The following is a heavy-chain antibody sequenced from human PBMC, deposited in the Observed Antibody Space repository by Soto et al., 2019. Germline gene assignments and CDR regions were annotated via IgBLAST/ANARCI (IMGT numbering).Heavy chain of an antibody. Sequence: GGSLRLSCAASGFTFSTYAMTWVRQAPGRGLEWVSTILHDETPFYTDSVKGRFTISRDNVRGTLYLQMNGLRVEDAALYFCAKDLFPTSGRRFFFESWGQGSLVTVSS. D-gene: IGHD3-10*01. V-gene: IGHV3-23*01. CDR2: ILHDETP. J-gene: IGHJ4*02. CDR3: AKDLFPTSGRRFFFES. CDR1: GFTFSTYA.